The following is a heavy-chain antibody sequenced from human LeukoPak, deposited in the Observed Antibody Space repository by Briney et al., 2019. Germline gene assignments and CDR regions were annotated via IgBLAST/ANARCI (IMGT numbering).Heavy chain of an antibody. J-gene: IGHJ4*02. CDR1: GFTFSSYD. CDR3: ARIPGGPTSPKRNQEDSY. V-gene: IGHV3-13*01. CDR2: IGTAGDT. D-gene: IGHD1-14*01. Sequence: PGGSLRLSCAASGFTFSSYDMHWVRQATGKGLEWVSAIGTAGDTYYPGSVKGRFTISRENAKNSLYLQMNSLRAGDTAVYYCARIPGGPTSPKRNQEDSYWGQGTLVTVSS.